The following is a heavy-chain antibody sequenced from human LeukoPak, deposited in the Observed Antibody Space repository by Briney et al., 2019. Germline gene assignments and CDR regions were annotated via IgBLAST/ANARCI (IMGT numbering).Heavy chain of an antibody. Sequence: PGGSLRLSCAASGFTFSSYSMNWVRQAPGKGLGWVYYIISSSSTIYYADSVKGRFTISRDNAKNSLYLQMNSLRAEDTAVYYCARDPPYSSSWYDEEGVDYWGQGTLVTVSS. CDR2: IISSSSTI. CDR1: GFTFSSYS. J-gene: IGHJ4*02. CDR3: ARDPPYSSSWYDEEGVDY. V-gene: IGHV3-48*04. D-gene: IGHD6-13*01.